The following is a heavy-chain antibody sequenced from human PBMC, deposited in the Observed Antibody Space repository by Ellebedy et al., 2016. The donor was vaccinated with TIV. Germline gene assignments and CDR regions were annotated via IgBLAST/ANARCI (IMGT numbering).Heavy chain of an antibody. V-gene: IGHV3-7*01. CDR2: IYQDGSVQ. J-gene: IGHJ5*01. Sequence: GESLKISCAASGFSFRSYWMSWVRQAPGKGLEWVANIYQDGSVQYYLDSVKGRFTISRDNAINSLFQQMNSLRAGDTAVYYCARRGSYGDYAVQVNSWFDSWGRGTLVTVSS. CDR1: GFSFRSYW. CDR3: ARRGSYGDYAVQVNSWFDS. D-gene: IGHD4-17*01.